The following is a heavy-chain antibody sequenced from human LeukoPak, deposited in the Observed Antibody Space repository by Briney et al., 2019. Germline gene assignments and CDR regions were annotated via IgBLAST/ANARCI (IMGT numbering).Heavy chain of an antibody. D-gene: IGHD3-10*01. J-gene: IGHJ6*02. CDR1: GYTFTGYY. Sequence: ASVKVSCKASGYTFTGYYMHWVRQAPGQGLEWMGWINPNSGGTNYAQKFQGWVTMTRVTSISTAYMELSRLRSEDTAVYYCALQAATVLGDYYYYGMDVWGQGTTVTVSS. CDR3: ALQAATVLGDYYYYGMDV. V-gene: IGHV1-2*04. CDR2: INPNSGGT.